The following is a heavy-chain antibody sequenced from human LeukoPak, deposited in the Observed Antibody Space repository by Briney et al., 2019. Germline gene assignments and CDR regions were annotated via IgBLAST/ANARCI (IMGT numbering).Heavy chain of an antibody. J-gene: IGHJ6*03. V-gene: IGHV1-2*02. Sequence: ASVKVSCKASGYMFTGSYMHWVRQAPGQGLEWMGWINPNSGGTNYAQKFQGRVTMTRDTSISTAYMDLNRLRSDDTAVYYCARVVAVTGTPVYYMDVWGKGTTVTVSS. CDR3: ARVVAVTGTPVYYMDV. D-gene: IGHD6-19*01. CDR2: INPNSGGT. CDR1: GYMFTGSY.